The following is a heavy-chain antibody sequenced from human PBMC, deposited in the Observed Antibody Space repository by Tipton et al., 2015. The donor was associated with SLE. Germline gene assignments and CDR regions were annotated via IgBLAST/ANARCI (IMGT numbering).Heavy chain of an antibody. V-gene: IGHV5-51*01. CDR3: ARQGDSSASVDGFDV. D-gene: IGHD3-22*01. CDR1: GYSFTSHW. J-gene: IGHJ3*01. CDR2: IDPGDSYT. Sequence: VQLVQSGGEVKKPGESLQISCQGLGYSFTSHWVGWVRQMPGKGLEWMGIIDPGDSYTTYSLSFEGNVTISVDKSISTTYLQWSSLKASDTAIYYCARQGDSSASVDGFDVWGQGTIVTVS.